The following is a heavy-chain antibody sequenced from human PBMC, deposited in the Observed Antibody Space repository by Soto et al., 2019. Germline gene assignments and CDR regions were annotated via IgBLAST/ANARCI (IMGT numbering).Heavy chain of an antibody. CDR2: ISGSGGST. CDR1: GFTFSSYA. Sequence: GGSLRLSCAASGFTFSSYAMSWVRQAPGKGLEWVSAISGSGGSTYYADSVKGRFTISRDNSKNTLYLQMNSLRAEDTAVYYCAKDPRLSRRHYYDSSGYYLAEYFQHWGQGTLVTVSS. CDR3: AKDPRLSRRHYYDSSGYYLAEYFQH. J-gene: IGHJ1*01. D-gene: IGHD3-22*01. V-gene: IGHV3-23*01.